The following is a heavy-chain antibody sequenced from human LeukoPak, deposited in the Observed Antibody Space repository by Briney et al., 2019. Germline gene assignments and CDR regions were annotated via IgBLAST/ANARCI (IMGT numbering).Heavy chain of an antibody. CDR2: IYYSGST. D-gene: IGHD5-12*01. CDR1: AGSLSSYY. Sequence: SETPSLTCTVAAGSLSSYYWSWSRHPPGEGLEWSVYIYYSGSTNYNPSPKSQVTISVATSKTQCSPNLSSMTATAPAVYYFARLSYWWLDLWGQGTLVSVSS. CDR3: ARLSYWWLDL. V-gene: IGHV4-59*03. J-gene: IGHJ5*02.